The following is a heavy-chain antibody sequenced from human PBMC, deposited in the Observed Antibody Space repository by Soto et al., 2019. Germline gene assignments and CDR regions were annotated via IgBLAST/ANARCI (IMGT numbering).Heavy chain of an antibody. CDR3: ARAHIQQWENIFDY. V-gene: IGHV3-23*01. D-gene: IGHD1-26*01. Sequence: PGGSLRLSCTASGFTFSYYFRSWVRQAPGRGLEWVSAVSGSGISTFYADSVKGRFIISRDNSKNTLYLQLNSLRAEDTAVFFCARAHIQQWENIFDYWGQGTLDTVSS. CDR2: VSGSGIST. CDR1: GFTFSYYF. J-gene: IGHJ4*02.